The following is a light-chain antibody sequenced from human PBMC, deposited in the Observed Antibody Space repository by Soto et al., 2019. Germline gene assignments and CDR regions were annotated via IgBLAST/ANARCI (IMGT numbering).Light chain of an antibody. J-gene: IGKJ4*01. V-gene: IGKV3-11*01. Sequence: WKHAAATLSVALGERRTLTYWARQSVSTSLAWYQQSPGQSPRLLIYDVSTRATGIPARFGGSGSGTDFTLTISSLETEYLAVYYCQQRTNWPLTFGGGTKVDVK. CDR1: QSVSTS. CDR2: DVS. CDR3: QQRTNWPLT.